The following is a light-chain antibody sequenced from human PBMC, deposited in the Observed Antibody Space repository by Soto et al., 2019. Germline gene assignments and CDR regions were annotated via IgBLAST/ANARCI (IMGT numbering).Light chain of an antibody. J-gene: IGLJ1*01. V-gene: IGLV1-47*01. CDR2: RNN. CDR1: SSNIGSHY. Sequence: QSVLTQPPSASGTPGQRVTISCSGSSSNIGSHYVYWYQQLPGTAPKLLIYRNNQRPSGVPDRFSGSKSGTSASLAISGLRSEDEADYYCAAWDDTLSGYVFGTGTK. CDR3: AAWDDTLSGYV.